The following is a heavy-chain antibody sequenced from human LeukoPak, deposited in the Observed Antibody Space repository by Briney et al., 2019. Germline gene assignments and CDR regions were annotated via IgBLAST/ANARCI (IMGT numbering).Heavy chain of an antibody. CDR1: GYSFTSYW. D-gene: IGHD3-3*01. J-gene: IGHJ4*02. V-gene: IGHV5-51*01. Sequence: GESLKISCKGSGYSFTSYWIGWVRQMPGKGLERMGIIFPGDSDTRYGPSFQGQVTISADKSISTAYLQWSSLKASDTAMYYCARHLYDFWSGYYWPFDYWGQGTLVTVSS. CDR3: ARHLYDFWSGYYWPFDY. CDR2: IFPGDSDT.